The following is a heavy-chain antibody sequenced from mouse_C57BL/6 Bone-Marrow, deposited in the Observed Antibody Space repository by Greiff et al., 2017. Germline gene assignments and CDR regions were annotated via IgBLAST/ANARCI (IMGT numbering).Heavy chain of an antibody. CDR2: IYPRSGNT. CDR1: GYTFTSYG. V-gene: IGHV1-81*01. CDR3: ASPHYGSSPAWFAY. Sequence: QVQLQQSGAELARPGASVKLSCKASGYTFTSYGISWVKQRTGQGLEWIGEIYPRSGNTYYNEKFKGKATLTADKSSSTAYMARRSLASEDSAVYFCASPHYGSSPAWFAYWGQGTLVTVSA. D-gene: IGHD1-1*01. J-gene: IGHJ3*01.